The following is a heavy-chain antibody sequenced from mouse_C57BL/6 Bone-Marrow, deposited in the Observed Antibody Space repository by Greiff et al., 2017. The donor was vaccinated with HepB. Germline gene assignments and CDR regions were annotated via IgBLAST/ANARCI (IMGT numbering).Heavy chain of an antibody. V-gene: IGHV1-50*01. J-gene: IGHJ2*01. Sequence: VQLQQPGAELVKPGASVKLSCKASGYTFTSYWMQWVKQRPGQGLEWIGEIDPSDSYTNYNQKFKGKATMTVDTSSSTAYMQLSSLTSEDSAVYYGARSGITTEVEGDDWGQGTTLTVSS. CDR2: IDPSDSYT. D-gene: IGHD1-1*01. CDR3: ARSGITTEVEGDD. CDR1: GYTFTSYW.